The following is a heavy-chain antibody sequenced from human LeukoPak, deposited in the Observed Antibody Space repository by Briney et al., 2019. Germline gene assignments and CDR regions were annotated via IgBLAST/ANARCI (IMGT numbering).Heavy chain of an antibody. CDR3: ARDPYRGAPDYLDY. CDR2: ISDDGGIK. V-gene: IGHV3-30-3*01. Sequence: GGSLRLPCAAPGFTSISYPLHGVRKAPGKGRGGGAVISDDGGIKLYTDSVKGRFSISRDNSEDTMSLEMNSLRAEDTAVYYCARDPYRGAPDYLDYWGQGTLVTVSS. D-gene: IGHD1-14*01. J-gene: IGHJ4*02. CDR1: GFTSISYP.